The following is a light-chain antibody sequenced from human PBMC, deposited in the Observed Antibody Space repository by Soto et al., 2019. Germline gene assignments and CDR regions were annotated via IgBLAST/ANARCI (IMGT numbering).Light chain of an antibody. CDR1: QSISRY. J-gene: IGKJ2*01. Sequence: DIQMTQSPSSLSASVGDRVTITCRASQSISRYLNWYRQKLGKAPKLLIYAASSLQSGVPSRFSGSGSGTDFTVTISSLQPEDFATYYCQQSFSTPYTFGQGTNLEIK. CDR2: AAS. CDR3: QQSFSTPYT. V-gene: IGKV1-39*01.